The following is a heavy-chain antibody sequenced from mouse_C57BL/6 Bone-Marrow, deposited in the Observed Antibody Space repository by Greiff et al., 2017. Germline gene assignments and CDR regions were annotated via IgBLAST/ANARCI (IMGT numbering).Heavy chain of an antibody. Sequence: EVQVVESGPGLVKPSQSLSLTCSVTGYSITSGYYWNWIRQFPGNKLEWMGYISYDGSNNYNPSPKNRISITRDTSKNQFFLKLNSVTTEDTATYYCARALSIYGLDYWGQGTTLTVSS. CDR2: ISYDGSN. CDR1: GYSITSGYY. D-gene: IGHD1-1*01. CDR3: ARALSIYGLDY. V-gene: IGHV3-6*01. J-gene: IGHJ2*01.